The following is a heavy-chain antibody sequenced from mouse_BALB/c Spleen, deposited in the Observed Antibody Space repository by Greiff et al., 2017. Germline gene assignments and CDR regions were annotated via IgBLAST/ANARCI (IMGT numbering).Heavy chain of an antibody. CDR2: ISNGGGST. CDR1: GFTFSSYT. V-gene: IGHV5-12-2*01. CDR3: ARHRTTAPAMDY. D-gene: IGHD1-2*01. Sequence: EVKLMESGGGLVQPGGSLKLSCAASGFTFSSYTMSWVRQTPEKRLEWVAYISNGGGSTYYPDTVKGRFTISRDNAKNTLYLQMSSLKSEDTAMYYCARHRTTAPAMDYWGQGTSVTVSS. J-gene: IGHJ4*01.